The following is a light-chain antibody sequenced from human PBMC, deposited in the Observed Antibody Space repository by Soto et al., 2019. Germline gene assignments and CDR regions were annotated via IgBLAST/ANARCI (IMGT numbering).Light chain of an antibody. CDR1: SSDVGGYNY. CDR2: DVT. V-gene: IGLV2-14*03. CDR3: SSYTTSNTRQIV. Sequence: SALTQPGSVSGSRGQSITISCTGTSSDVGGYNYVSWYQHHPGKAPKLIIYDVTNRPSGVSNPFSGSKSGNTASLTISGLQPEDEADYYCSSYTTSNTRQIVFGTGTKVTVL. J-gene: IGLJ1*01.